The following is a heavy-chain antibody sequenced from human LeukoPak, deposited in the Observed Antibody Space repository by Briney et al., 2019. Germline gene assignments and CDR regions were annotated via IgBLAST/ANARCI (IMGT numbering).Heavy chain of an antibody. Sequence: GGSLRLSCAASGFTFSSYSMNWVRQAPGKGLEWVSSISSSSSHIDYADSVKGRFTISRDNAKNSLYLQMNSLSAEDTAVCYCAREMATIDDYWGQGTLVTVSS. V-gene: IGHV3-21*01. CDR3: AREMATIDDY. CDR2: ISSSSSHI. CDR1: GFTFSSYS. J-gene: IGHJ4*02. D-gene: IGHD5-24*01.